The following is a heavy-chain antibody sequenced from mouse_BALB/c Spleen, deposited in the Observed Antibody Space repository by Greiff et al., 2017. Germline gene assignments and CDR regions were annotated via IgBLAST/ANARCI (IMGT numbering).Heavy chain of an antibody. D-gene: IGHD1-1*01. CDR2: INPSNGGT. CDR1: GYTFTSYY. Sequence: VQLQQSGAELVKPGASVKLSCKASGYTFTSYYMYWVKQRPGQGLEWIGEINPSNGGTNFNEKFKSKATLTVDKSSSTAYMQLSSLTSEDSAVYYCRRDSVVGTFDYWGQGTTLTVSS. J-gene: IGHJ2*01. V-gene: IGHV1S81*02. CDR3: RRDSVVGTFDY.